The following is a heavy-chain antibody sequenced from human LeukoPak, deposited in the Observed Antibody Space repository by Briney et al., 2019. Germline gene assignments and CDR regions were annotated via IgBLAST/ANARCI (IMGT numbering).Heavy chain of an antibody. CDR3: ASVYCSGRNCHPYYFDY. CDR2: ISNSGST. V-gene: IGHV4-59*01. Sequence: SETLSLTCTVPGSSISSYYWSWIRQPPGKGLEWIGYISNSGSTNYNPALKSRVTISVDMSKSQFSLKVSSVTAADTAVYYCASVYCSGRNCHPYYFDYWGQGILVTVSS. J-gene: IGHJ4*02. CDR1: GSSISSYY. D-gene: IGHD2-15*01.